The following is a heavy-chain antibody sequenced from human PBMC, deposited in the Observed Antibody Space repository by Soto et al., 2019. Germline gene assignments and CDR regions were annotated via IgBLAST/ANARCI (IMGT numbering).Heavy chain of an antibody. V-gene: IGHV1-24*01. CDR1: GYTLTELS. D-gene: IGHD2-2*03. CDR2: FDPEDGET. Sequence: ASVKVSCKVSGYTLTELSMHWVRQAPGKGLEWMGGFDPEDGETIYAQKFQGRVTMTEDTSTDTAYMELSSLRSEDTAVYYCASVGLDIVVVPAAMALDNWFDPWGQGTLVTVSS. CDR3: ASVGLDIVVVPAAMALDNWFDP. J-gene: IGHJ5*02.